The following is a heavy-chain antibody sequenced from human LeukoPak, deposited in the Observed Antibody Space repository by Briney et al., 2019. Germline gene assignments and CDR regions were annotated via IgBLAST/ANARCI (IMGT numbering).Heavy chain of an antibody. CDR1: GGSISSGSYY. V-gene: IGHV4-61*02. Sequence: PSQTLSLTCTVSGGSISSGSYYWRWIRQPAGKGLEWIGRIYTSGSTNYNPSLKSRVTISVDTSKNQFSLKLSSVTAADTAVYYCARTRFPMWEYQDYWGQGTLVTVSS. CDR2: IYTSGST. J-gene: IGHJ4*02. CDR3: ARTRFPMWEYQDY. D-gene: IGHD1-26*01.